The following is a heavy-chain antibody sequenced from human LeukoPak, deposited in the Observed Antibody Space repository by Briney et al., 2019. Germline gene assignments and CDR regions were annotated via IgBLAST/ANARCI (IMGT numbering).Heavy chain of an antibody. D-gene: IGHD6-19*01. Sequence: SETLSLTCTVSSGSISSYYWSWIRQPPGKGLEWIGYIYYSGSTYYNPSLKSRVTISVDTSKNQFSLKLSSVTAADTAVYYCARVYSGDYFDYWGQGTLVTVSS. CDR3: ARVYSGDYFDY. J-gene: IGHJ4*02. CDR1: SGSISSYY. V-gene: IGHV4-59*08. CDR2: IYYSGST.